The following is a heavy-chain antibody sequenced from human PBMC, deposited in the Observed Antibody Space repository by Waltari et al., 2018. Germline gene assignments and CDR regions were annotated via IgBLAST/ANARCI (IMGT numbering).Heavy chain of an antibody. D-gene: IGHD3-3*01. J-gene: IGHJ4*02. CDR3: AREAPFGVVSSFDY. CDR1: GFTFKTYG. V-gene: IGHV3-33*01. Sequence: VQLVESGGGVVQPGRSLRLSCAASGFTFKTYGMHWVRQAPGKGLEWVGVISYDGSSKNYGDSVKGRFTISRDNSKSTLYLQMNSLRGEDTAVYYCAREAPFGVVSSFDYWGQGILATVSS. CDR2: ISYDGSSK.